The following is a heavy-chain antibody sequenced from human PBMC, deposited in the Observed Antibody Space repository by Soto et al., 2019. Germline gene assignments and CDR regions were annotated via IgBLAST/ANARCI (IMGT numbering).Heavy chain of an antibody. J-gene: IGHJ4*01. CDR1: GGTVSSNSAA. V-gene: IGHV6-1*01. Sequence: SQTLSLTCAISGGTVSSNSAAWNWIRQSPWRGLEWLGRTYYMSKWYSGYAVSVKSRITVNPDTSKNQFSLQLNSVTPEDTAVYYCVASSSSYYFEYWGHGTLVTVSS. CDR2: TYYMSKWYS. CDR3: VASSSSYYFEY.